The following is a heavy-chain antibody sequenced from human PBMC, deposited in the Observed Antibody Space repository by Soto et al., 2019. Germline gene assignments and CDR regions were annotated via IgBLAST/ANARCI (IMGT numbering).Heavy chain of an antibody. CDR2: VSASGAKA. CDR1: GFIYGNTV. J-gene: IGHJ4*02. V-gene: IGHV3-23*01. D-gene: IGHD6-25*01. CDR3: AKQGAVITAIDC. Sequence: EVQLLESGGTLVQPGGSLRLSCAASGFIYGNTVMSWVRQAPGKGLEWVSAVSASGAKAYYADSVKGRFTISRDNSKSTLFLGMSSLRAEDTAVYYCAKQGAVITAIDCWGQGTLVTVSS.